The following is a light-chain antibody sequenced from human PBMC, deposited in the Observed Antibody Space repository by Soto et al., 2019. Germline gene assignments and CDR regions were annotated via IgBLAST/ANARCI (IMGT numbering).Light chain of an antibody. CDR1: QSIRTW. J-gene: IGKJ5*01. Sequence: DLQMTQSPSTLSASIGDSVTITCRASQSIRTWLAWHQQKPGKAPNLLIYRASSLGSGVSSRFSGSGSGTEFTLIISSLQPGDFATYYCQQYDSFPITFGQGTRLEIK. CDR2: RAS. V-gene: IGKV1-5*03. CDR3: QQYDSFPIT.